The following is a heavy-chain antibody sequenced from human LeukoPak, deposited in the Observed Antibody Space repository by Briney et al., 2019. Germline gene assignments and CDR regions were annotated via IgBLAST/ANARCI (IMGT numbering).Heavy chain of an antibody. V-gene: IGHV3-23*01. D-gene: IGHD5-18*01. CDR2: ISGSGGST. Sequence: AGGSLRLSCAASGFTFSSYAMSWVRQAPGKGLEWVSAISGSGGSTYHADSVKGRFTISRGNSKNTLYLQMNSLRAEDTAVYYCAKGGDTAMDYIDCWGQGTLVTVSS. J-gene: IGHJ4*02. CDR3: AKGGDTAMDYIDC. CDR1: GFTFSSYA.